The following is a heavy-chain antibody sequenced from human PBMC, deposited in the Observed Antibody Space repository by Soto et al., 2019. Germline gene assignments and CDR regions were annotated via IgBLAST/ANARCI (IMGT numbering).Heavy chain of an antibody. CDR3: ATIRRTSGRPDY. V-gene: IGHV3-21*01. Sequence: PGGSLRLSCAASGFTFSNYNFNWVRQAPGKGLEWVSSIDNSGAHTYYADSVKGRFTISRDDAANSLYLQMNSLRVEDTAVYFCATIRRTSGRPDYWGQGTQVTVSS. J-gene: IGHJ4*02. D-gene: IGHD6-25*01. CDR1: GFTFSNYN. CDR2: IDNSGAHT.